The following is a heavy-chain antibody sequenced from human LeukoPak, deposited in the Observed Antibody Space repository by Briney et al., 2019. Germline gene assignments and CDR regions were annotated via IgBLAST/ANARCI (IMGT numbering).Heavy chain of an antibody. J-gene: IGHJ4*02. D-gene: IGHD3-3*01. CDR1: GDTFTNYY. Sequence: GASVKVSCKASGDTFTNYYTHWVRQAPGQGLEWMGIINPTGDSTRYAQKFQGRVTMTRDTSTSTVYMELSSLRSEDTAVYYCARWAGARPGGYYDFWTGTYDYWGQGSLVTVSS. CDR3: ARWAGARPGGYYDFWTGTYDY. CDR2: INPTGDST. V-gene: IGHV1-46*01.